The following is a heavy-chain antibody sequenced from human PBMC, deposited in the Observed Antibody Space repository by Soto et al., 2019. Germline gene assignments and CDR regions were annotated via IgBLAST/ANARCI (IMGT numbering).Heavy chain of an antibody. D-gene: IGHD3-10*01. CDR3: ATHAGGGGY. CDR2: IYSGGYT. CDR1: GFTVSNNY. J-gene: IGHJ4*02. Sequence: EVQLVESGGGLIQPGGSLRLSCAVSGFTVSNNYMSWVRQAPGKGLEGVSVIYSGGYTAYGDSVKGRFTISRDNSKNTHYLQIKHLGAADHARFYLATHAGGGGYWGQGTLVTVSS. V-gene: IGHV3-53*01.